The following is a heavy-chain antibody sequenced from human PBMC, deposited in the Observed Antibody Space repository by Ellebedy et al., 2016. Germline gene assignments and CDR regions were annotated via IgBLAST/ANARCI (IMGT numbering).Heavy chain of an antibody. J-gene: IGHJ5*02. CDR3: ARGVGSGWFDP. CDR1: GITVSTNY. Sequence: GGSLRLSCAASGITVSTNYMKWVRQAPGKGLEWVSAIFSDGNTYYADSVKGRFTISRDNSKNTLYHQMNSLRAEDTAVYYCARGVGSGWFDPWGQGTLVTVSS. CDR2: IFSDGNT. V-gene: IGHV3-53*01. D-gene: IGHD2-15*01.